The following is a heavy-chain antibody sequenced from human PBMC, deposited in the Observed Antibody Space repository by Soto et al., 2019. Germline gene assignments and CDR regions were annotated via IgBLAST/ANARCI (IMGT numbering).Heavy chain of an antibody. D-gene: IGHD3-22*01. V-gene: IGHV1-2*02. J-gene: IGHJ4*02. Sequence: QVRLVQSGAEVKKTGASVKVSCEAPGHYFSGYYMYWVRQAPGHGLEWMGWINLNSGCTNYAQKFQGRVTMTRDTSITPGYVDLRGLPSDDTAVYYCAIAPPYYVISGYLDVWGLGPLVTVSS. CDR2: INLNSGCT. CDR1: GHYFSGYY. CDR3: AIAPPYYVISGYLDV.